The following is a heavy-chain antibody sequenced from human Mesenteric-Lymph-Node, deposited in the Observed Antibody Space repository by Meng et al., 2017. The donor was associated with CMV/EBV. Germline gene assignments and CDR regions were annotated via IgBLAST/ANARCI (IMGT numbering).Heavy chain of an antibody. J-gene: IGHJ4*02. V-gene: IGHV4-61*01. CDR3: ARENHYGDYALGY. D-gene: IGHD4-17*01. CDR2: RYYSGST. Sequence: SETLSLTCTVSGDSLSSGSYYWSWIRQPPGKGLEWIGYRYYSGSTNYNPSLKSRVSISVDTSKNQFSLKVNSVTAADTAVYFCARENHYGDYALGYWGQGTLVTVSS. CDR1: GDSLSSGSYY.